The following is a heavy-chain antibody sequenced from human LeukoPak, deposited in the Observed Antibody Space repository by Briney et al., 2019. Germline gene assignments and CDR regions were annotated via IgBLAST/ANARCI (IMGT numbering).Heavy chain of an antibody. V-gene: IGHV1-2*02. Sequence: GASVKVSCKASGGTFSSYAISWVRQAPGQGLEWMGWINPNSGGTNYAQKFQGRVTMTRDTSISTAYMELSRLRSDDTAVYYCARDFPRAESWLYAFDIWGQGTMVTVSS. J-gene: IGHJ3*02. CDR3: ARDFPRAESWLYAFDI. D-gene: IGHD3-9*01. CDR1: GGTFSSYA. CDR2: INPNSGGT.